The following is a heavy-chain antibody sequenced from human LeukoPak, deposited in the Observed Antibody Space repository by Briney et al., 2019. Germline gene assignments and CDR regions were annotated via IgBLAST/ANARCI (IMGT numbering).Heavy chain of an antibody. D-gene: IGHD6-13*01. CDR2: ISYDGSNK. CDR3: AREQQPGFNYFDY. Sequence: GGSPRLSCAASGFTFSSYAMHWVRQAPGKGLEWVAVISYDGSNKYYADSVKGRFTISRDNSKNTLYLQMNSLRAEDTAVYYCAREQQPGFNYFDYWGQGTLVTVSS. CDR1: GFTFSSYA. V-gene: IGHV3-30-3*01. J-gene: IGHJ4*02.